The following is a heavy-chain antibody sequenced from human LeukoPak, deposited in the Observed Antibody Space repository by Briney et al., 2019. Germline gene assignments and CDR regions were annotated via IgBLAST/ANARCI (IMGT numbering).Heavy chain of an antibody. Sequence: SETLSLTCTVSGGSISSSIYYWGWIRQPPGKWLEWIGEINHSGSTNYNPSLKSRVTISVDTSKNQFSLKLSSVTAADTAVYYCARGGTGTQNWFDPWGQGTLVTVSS. V-gene: IGHV4-39*07. CDR2: INHSGST. J-gene: IGHJ5*02. D-gene: IGHD1-1*01. CDR3: ARGGTGTQNWFDP. CDR1: GGSISSSIYY.